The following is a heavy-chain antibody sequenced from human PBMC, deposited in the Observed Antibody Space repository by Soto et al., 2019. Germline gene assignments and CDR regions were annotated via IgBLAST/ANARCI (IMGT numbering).Heavy chain of an antibody. CDR1: GFSLNTRGVG. J-gene: IGHJ4*02. V-gene: IGHV2-5*02. CDR3: AHRRGDLLPGHYYFDF. D-gene: IGHD3-9*01. Sequence: QITLKESGPTLVKPTQTLTLTCTFSGFSLNTRGVGVGWIRQPPGKALEWLALISWDGEKRYRPSLKSRLTVTKDTSENQVVLTMTNMDPVDTATYYCAHRRGDLLPGHYYFDFWRQGTLVTVSS. CDR2: ISWDGEK.